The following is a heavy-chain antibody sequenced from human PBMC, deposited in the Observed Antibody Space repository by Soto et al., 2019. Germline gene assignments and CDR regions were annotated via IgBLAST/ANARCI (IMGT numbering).Heavy chain of an antibody. J-gene: IGHJ6*04. CDR1: GGTCSSDA. D-gene: IGHD6-13*01. Sequence: SSVKLSCTASGGTCSSDAISWVRQATGHGLEWMGGIIPIFGTANYAQKFQGRVTITADKSTSTAYMELSSMRSEDTAVYYCAKDLPRRLAAPGTWYYYYGMAGCGTGNTVTVS. CDR2: IIPIFGTA. CDR3: AKDLPRRLAAPGTWYYYYGMAG. V-gene: IGHV1-69*06.